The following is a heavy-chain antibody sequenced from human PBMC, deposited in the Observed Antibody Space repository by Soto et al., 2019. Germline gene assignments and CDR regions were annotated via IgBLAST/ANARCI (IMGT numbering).Heavy chain of an antibody. V-gene: IGHV3-9*01. CDR2: ISWNSGNI. D-gene: IGHD6-13*01. CDR1: GFTFDDYA. J-gene: IGHJ3*02. CDR3: AKFGSAAVRDAFDI. Sequence: EVQLVESGGGLVQPARSLRLSCAASGFTFDDYAMHWVRQAPGKGLEWVSGISWNSGNIGYADSVKGRFTISRDNAKNSLYLQMNSLRAEDTALYYCAKFGSAAVRDAFDIWGQGTMVTVSS.